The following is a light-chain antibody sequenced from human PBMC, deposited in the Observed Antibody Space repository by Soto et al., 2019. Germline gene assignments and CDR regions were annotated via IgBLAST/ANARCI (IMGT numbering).Light chain of an antibody. Sequence: QSALTQPDSVSGSPGQSITISCTGTSSDVGYYNYVTWLQQHPGQAPKLMISEVTNRPPGVSNRFSGSKSGNTASLTISGRQAEDEADYYGSSYTTSTTWVFGGGTKLTVL. CDR1: SSDVGYYNY. V-gene: IGLV2-14*01. CDR2: EVT. J-gene: IGLJ3*02. CDR3: SSYTTSTTWV.